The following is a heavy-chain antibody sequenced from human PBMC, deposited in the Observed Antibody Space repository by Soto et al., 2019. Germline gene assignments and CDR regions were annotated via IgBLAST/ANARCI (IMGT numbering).Heavy chain of an antibody. CDR1: GFTFSNYG. D-gene: IGHD3-22*01. Sequence: QVQLVESGGGVVQPGRSLRLSCAASGFTFSNYGMHWIRQAPGKGLEWVAVIWYDGSNNYYADSVKGRFTISSDNSKNALYLEMNRLRAEDTAVYYCARSSMVVDEKLVWYFDLWGRGSLVTVSS. CDR2: IWYDGSNN. J-gene: IGHJ2*01. CDR3: ARSSMVVDEKLVWYFDL. V-gene: IGHV3-33*01.